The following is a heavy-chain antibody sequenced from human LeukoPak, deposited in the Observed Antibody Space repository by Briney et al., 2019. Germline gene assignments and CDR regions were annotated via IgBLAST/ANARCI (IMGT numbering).Heavy chain of an antibody. CDR2: ISSSGSTI. V-gene: IGHV3-11*01. J-gene: IGHJ4*02. D-gene: IGHD3-10*01. Sequence: GGSLRLSCAASGFTFSDYYMSWIRQAPGRGLEWVSYISSSGSTIYYADSVKGRFTISRDNAKNSLYLQMNSLRAEDTAVYYCARDLIPIRGADTRVDYWGQGTLVTVSS. CDR3: ARDLIPIRGADTRVDY. CDR1: GFTFSDYY.